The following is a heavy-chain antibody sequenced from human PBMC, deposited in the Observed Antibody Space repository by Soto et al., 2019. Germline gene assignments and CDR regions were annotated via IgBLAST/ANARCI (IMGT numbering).Heavy chain of an antibody. CDR3: ARPSIAAAGNDAFDI. Sequence: GGSLRFSCAASGFTFSSYSMNWVRQAPGKGLEWVSSISSSSSYIYYADSVKGRFTISRDNAKNSLYLQMNSLRAEDTAVYYCARPSIAAAGNDAFDIWGQGTMVTVSS. J-gene: IGHJ3*02. D-gene: IGHD6-13*01. CDR1: GFTFSSYS. CDR2: ISSSSSYI. V-gene: IGHV3-21*01.